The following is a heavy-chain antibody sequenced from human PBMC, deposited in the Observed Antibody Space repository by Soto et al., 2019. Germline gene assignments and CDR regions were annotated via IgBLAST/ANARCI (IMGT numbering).Heavy chain of an antibody. CDR3: ARDHGYRSGWYLRGGDY. V-gene: IGHV1-3*01. Sequence: ASVKVSCKASGYTFTSYAMHWVRQAPGQRLEWMGWINAGNGNTKYSQKFQGRVTITRDTSASTAYMELSSLRSEDTAVYYCARDHGYRSGWYLRGGDYWGQGTLVTVSS. CDR2: INAGNGNT. D-gene: IGHD6-19*01. J-gene: IGHJ4*02. CDR1: GYTFTSYA.